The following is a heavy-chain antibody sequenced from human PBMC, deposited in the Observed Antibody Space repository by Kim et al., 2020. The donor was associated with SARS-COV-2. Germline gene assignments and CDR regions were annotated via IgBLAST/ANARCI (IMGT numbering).Heavy chain of an antibody. J-gene: IGHJ4*02. CDR1: GFTFDDYA. D-gene: IGHD3-9*01. CDR3: AKDSGLYYDILTGFDY. Sequence: GGSLRLSCAASGFTFDDYAMHWVRQAPGKGLEWVSGISWNSGSIGYADSVKGRFTISRDNAKNSLYLQMDSLRADDTALYYCAKDSGLYYDILTGFDYWGQGTLVTVS. V-gene: IGHV3-9*01. CDR2: ISWNSGSI.